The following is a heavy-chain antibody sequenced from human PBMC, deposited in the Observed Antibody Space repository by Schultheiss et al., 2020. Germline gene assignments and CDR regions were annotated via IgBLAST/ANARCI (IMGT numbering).Heavy chain of an antibody. Sequence: GGSLRLSCAASGFTFSSYSMNWVRQAPGKGLEWVSSISSSSSYIYYADSVKGRFTISRDNAKNSLYLQMNSLRAEDTAVYYCARDGYGDIVVVPAATGLYYYYGMDVWGKGTTV. CDR1: GFTFSSYS. V-gene: IGHV3-21*01. CDR3: ARDGYGDIVVVPAATGLYYYYGMDV. D-gene: IGHD2-2*01. J-gene: IGHJ6*04. CDR2: ISSSSSYI.